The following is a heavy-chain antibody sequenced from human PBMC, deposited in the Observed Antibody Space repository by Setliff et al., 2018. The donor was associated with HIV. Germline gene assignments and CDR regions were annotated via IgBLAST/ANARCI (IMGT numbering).Heavy chain of an antibody. V-gene: IGHV4-59*11. J-gene: IGHJ4*02. D-gene: IGHD4-17*01. CDR3: AKGAGFYGDYTFDH. Sequence: TSETLSLTCTVSGASITSHYWSWIRQSPGRELEWIGYIYSAGSTNYNPSLQSRVSISMDASKNKFSLKVTSVTSADTAVYYCAKGAGFYGDYTFDHWGQGNLVTVSS. CDR1: GASITSHY. CDR2: IYSAGST.